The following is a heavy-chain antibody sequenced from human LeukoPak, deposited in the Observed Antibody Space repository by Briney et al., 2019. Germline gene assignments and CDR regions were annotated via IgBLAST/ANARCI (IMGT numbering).Heavy chain of an antibody. V-gene: IGHV4-39*07. CDR3: ARGAYYYGGQSDAFDI. J-gene: IGHJ3*02. CDR2: IYYSGRP. D-gene: IGHD3-10*01. Sequence: SETLSLTRTVSAGSISSYYCGWVRHPPGKGREWIGCIYYSGRPYYNTSLKSRVTISVATSKHQFSLKLSSVTAEDTAVYYCARGAYYYGGQSDAFDIWGQGTMVTVSS. CDR1: AGSISSYY.